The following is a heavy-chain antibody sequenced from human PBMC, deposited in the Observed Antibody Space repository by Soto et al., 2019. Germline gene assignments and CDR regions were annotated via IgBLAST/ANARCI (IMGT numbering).Heavy chain of an antibody. J-gene: IGHJ5*01. CDR1: GFTFNNYW. D-gene: IGHD3-10*01. V-gene: IGHV3-7*01. CDR2: IKQDGSAK. Sequence: HPGGSLRLSCAASGFTFNNYWMSWVRQAPGKGLEWVANIKQDGSAKYYVDSVKGRFTVSRDNAKNSLYLEIDSPTAEDTAVYYCARGPSSGSYVWFDSWGQGTLVTVSS. CDR3: ARGPSSGSYVWFDS.